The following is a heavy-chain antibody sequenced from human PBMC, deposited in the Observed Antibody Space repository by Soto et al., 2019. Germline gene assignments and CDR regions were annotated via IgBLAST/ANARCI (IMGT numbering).Heavy chain of an antibody. V-gene: IGHV4-34*01. J-gene: IGHJ6*02. CDR2: INHSGST. Sequence: SETLSLTCAVYGGSFSGYYWSWIRQPPGKGLEWIGEINHSGSTNYNPSLKSRVTISVDTSKSQFSLKLSSVTAADTAVYYCARGGRGQTYYYYGMDVWGQGTTVTVSS. CDR3: ARGGRGQTYYYYGMDV. D-gene: IGHD2-15*01. CDR1: GGSFSGYY.